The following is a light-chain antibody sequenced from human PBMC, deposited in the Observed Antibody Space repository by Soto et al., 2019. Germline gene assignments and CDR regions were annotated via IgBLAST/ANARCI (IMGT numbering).Light chain of an antibody. Sequence: EIVLTQSAATLSLSPGERATLSCRASQSVSSYLAWYQQKPGQAPRLLIYDASNRATGIPARFSGRGSGTDFTLTISSLEPEDFAVYYCQQRSNWPPSTFGQGTRLEIK. J-gene: IGKJ5*01. CDR2: DAS. V-gene: IGKV3-11*01. CDR1: QSVSSY. CDR3: QQRSNWPPST.